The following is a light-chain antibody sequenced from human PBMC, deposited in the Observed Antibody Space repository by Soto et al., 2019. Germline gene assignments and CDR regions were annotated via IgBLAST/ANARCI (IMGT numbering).Light chain of an antibody. CDR3: LQDYDYPRT. V-gene: IGKV1-6*01. CDR1: PGIRDE. Sequence: AIQMTHSPSSLSASVGDRVTITCRASPGIRDELGWYQQKAGKAPNLLISAASRLQSGVPSRFSGRGSGTDFTLTISSLQPEDFATYYCLQDYDYPRTFGQGTKVEIX. J-gene: IGKJ1*01. CDR2: AAS.